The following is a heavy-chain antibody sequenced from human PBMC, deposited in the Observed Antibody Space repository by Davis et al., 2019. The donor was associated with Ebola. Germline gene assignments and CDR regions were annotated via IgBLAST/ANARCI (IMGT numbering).Heavy chain of an antibody. Sequence: SVKVSCKASGGTFSSYAISWVRQAPGQGLEWMGEIIPIFGTANYAQKFQGRVTITADESTSTAYMELSSLGSEDTAVYYCARDGPDYYGLDVWGQGTAVTVSS. V-gene: IGHV1-69*13. CDR3: ARDGPDYYGLDV. CDR1: GGTFSSYA. CDR2: IIPIFGTA. J-gene: IGHJ6*02.